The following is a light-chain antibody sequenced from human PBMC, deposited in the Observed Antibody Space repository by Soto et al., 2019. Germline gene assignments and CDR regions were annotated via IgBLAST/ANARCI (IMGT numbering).Light chain of an antibody. CDR2: AAS. Sequence: DIQMTQSPSSLSASVGDRVTITCRASQGISNYVAWFQQKPGKAPKSLISAASTLQSGVPSKFRGSGSGTDFTLTINSLQPEDSATYYCQQYNSYPITFGQGTRLEIK. CDR3: QQYNSYPIT. J-gene: IGKJ5*01. V-gene: IGKV1-16*02. CDR1: QGISNY.